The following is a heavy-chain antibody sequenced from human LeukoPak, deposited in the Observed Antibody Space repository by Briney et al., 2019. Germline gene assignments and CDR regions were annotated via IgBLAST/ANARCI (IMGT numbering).Heavy chain of an antibody. D-gene: IGHD1-26*01. V-gene: IGHV3-30*18. CDR1: GFTFSSYG. CDR3: AKGGSIVGASGFDY. J-gene: IGHJ4*02. CDR2: ISYDGSNK. Sequence: SGGSLRLSCAASGFTFSSYGMHWVRQAPGKGLEWVAVISYDGSNKYYADSVKGRFTISRDNSKNTLYLQMNSLRAEDTAVYYRAKGGSIVGASGFDYWGQGTLVTVSS.